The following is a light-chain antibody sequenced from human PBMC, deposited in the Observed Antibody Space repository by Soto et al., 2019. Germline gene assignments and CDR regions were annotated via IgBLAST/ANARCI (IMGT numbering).Light chain of an antibody. CDR1: QSISSW. Sequence: DIQMTQFPSTLSASVGDRVTITCRASQSISSWLAWYQQKPGKAPKLLIYKASSLESGVPSRFSGSGSGTEFPFNISRLQPDDFASYSCQKYNSYAPTFGQGTKVEIK. CDR2: KAS. CDR3: QKYNSYAPT. J-gene: IGKJ1*01. V-gene: IGKV1-5*03.